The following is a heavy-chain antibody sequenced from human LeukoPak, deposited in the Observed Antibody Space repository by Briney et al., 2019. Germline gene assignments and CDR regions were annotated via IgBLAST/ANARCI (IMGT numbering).Heavy chain of an antibody. Sequence: ASVKVSCKASGYTFTSYYMHWVRQAPGQGLEWMGIINPSGGSTSYAQKFQGRVTMTRDTSTSTVYMELSSLRSEVTAGYYCARDLVGAPPGFDYWGQGTLVTVSS. V-gene: IGHV1-46*01. J-gene: IGHJ4*02. CDR3: ARDLVGAPPGFDY. D-gene: IGHD1-26*01. CDR1: GYTFTSYY. CDR2: INPSGGST.